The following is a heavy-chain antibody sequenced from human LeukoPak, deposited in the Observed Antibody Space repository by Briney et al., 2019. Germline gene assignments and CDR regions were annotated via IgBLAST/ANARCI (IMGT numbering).Heavy chain of an antibody. D-gene: IGHD3-22*01. CDR3: ARDPDYFDSSGYYYVGGGFDY. CDR1: GFTFSSYS. Sequence: PGGSLRLSCAASGFTFSSYSMNWVRQAPGKGLEWVSSISSSSSYIYYADSVKGRFTISRDNAKNSLYLQMNSLRAEDTAVYYCARDPDYFDSSGYYYVGGGFDYWGQGTLVTVSS. J-gene: IGHJ4*02. V-gene: IGHV3-21*01. CDR2: ISSSSSYI.